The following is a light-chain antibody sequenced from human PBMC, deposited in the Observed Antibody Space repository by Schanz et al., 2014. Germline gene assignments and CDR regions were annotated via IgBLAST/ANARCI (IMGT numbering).Light chain of an antibody. CDR2: DVN. CDR1: TSDLRSYKY. CDR3: ATWDDSLNVWV. V-gene: IGLV2-11*01. J-gene: IGLJ3*02. Sequence: QSALTQPRSVSASPGQSVTISCTATTSDLRSYKYVSWYQQHPGKAPRLLIYDVNKRPSGVPDRFSGSKSGTSASLAITGLQAEDEADYYCATWDDSLNVWVFGGGTKLTVL.